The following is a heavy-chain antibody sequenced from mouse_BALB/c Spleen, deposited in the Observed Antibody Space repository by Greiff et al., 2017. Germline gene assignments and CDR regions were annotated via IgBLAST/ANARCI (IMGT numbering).Heavy chain of an antibody. CDR2: IDPFNGGT. Sequence: VQLQQSGPELMKPGASVKISCKASGYSFTSYYMHWVKQSHGKSLEWIGYIDPFNGGTSYNQKFKGKATLTVDKSSSTAYMHLSSLTSEDSAVYYCARSNYDYDGFDYWGQGTTLTVSS. CDR3: ARSNYDYDGFDY. D-gene: IGHD2-4*01. CDR1: GYSFTSYY. J-gene: IGHJ2*01. V-gene: IGHV1S135*01.